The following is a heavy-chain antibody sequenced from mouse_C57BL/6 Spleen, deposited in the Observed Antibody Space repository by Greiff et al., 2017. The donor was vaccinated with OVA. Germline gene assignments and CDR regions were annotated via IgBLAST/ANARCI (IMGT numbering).Heavy chain of an antibody. Sequence: QVQLQQPGAELVRPGSSVKLSCKASGYTFTSYWMDWVKQRPGQGLEWIGNIYPSDSETHYNQKFKDKATLTVDKSSSTAYMQLSSLTSEDSAVYYGAMNYYGSSYGYFDYWGQGTTLTVSS. CDR2: IYPSDSET. CDR3: AMNYYGSSYGYFDY. D-gene: IGHD1-1*01. CDR1: GYTFTSYW. J-gene: IGHJ2*01. V-gene: IGHV1-61*01.